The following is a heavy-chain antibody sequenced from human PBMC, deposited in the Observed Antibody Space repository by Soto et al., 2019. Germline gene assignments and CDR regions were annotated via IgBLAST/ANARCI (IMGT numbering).Heavy chain of an antibody. CDR3: ARVGYCSSTSCYTSAFDI. Sequence: QVQLVQSGAEVKKPGSSVKVSCKASGGTFSSYAISWVRQAPGQGLEWMGGIIPIFGTANYAQKFQGRVTITADESTSTAYMELSSLRSEDTAVYYCARVGYCSSTSCYTSAFDIWGQGPMVTVSS. V-gene: IGHV1-69*01. CDR1: GGTFSSYA. J-gene: IGHJ3*02. CDR2: IIPIFGTA. D-gene: IGHD2-2*02.